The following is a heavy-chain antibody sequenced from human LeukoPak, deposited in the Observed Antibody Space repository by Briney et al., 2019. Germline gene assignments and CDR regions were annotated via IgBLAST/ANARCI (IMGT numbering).Heavy chain of an antibody. D-gene: IGHD2/OR15-2a*01. V-gene: IGHV4-34*01. CDR2: INHSGST. Sequence: SETLSLTCAVYGGSFSDHFWTWIRQPPGKGLEWIGEINHSGSTNYNPSLKNRVIISADTSKNQFSLTLTSVTAADTAIYFCARGRVSVKYFSRVQGGYFDYWGQGTLVTVSS. CDR1: GGSFSDHF. J-gene: IGHJ4*02. CDR3: ARGRVSVKYFSRVQGGYFDY.